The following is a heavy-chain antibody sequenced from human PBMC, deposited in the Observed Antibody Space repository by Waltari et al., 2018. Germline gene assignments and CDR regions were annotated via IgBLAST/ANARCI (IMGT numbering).Heavy chain of an antibody. CDR3: TRERSVTGKGNLDY. CDR2: ISSGGSNI. V-gene: IGHV3-48*03. J-gene: IGHJ4*02. Sequence: SGFTFSSYEMNWVRQAPGKGLEWVSYISSGGSNIFYAESVKGRFTISRDNAKNSLYLQMNSLRVEDTAVYYCTRERSVTGKGNLDYWGQGTLVTVSS. CDR1: GFTFSSYE. D-gene: IGHD3-10*01.